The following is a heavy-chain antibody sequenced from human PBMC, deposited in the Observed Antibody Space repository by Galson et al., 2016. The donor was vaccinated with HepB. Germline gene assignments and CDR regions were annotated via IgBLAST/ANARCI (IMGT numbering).Heavy chain of an antibody. J-gene: IGHJ5*02. CDR3: ARDVQLYCTGGSCYWTWFDP. V-gene: IGHV3-23*01. D-gene: IGHD2-15*01. Sequence: LRLSCAASGFSFSNYAMTWVRQAAGKGLEWVSSISGSGSNTYNADSVRGRFTISRDNSKNTLYLQMNSLRAEDTAVYYCARDVQLYCTGGSCYWTWFDPWGQGTLVTVSS. CDR1: GFSFSNYA. CDR2: ISGSGSNT.